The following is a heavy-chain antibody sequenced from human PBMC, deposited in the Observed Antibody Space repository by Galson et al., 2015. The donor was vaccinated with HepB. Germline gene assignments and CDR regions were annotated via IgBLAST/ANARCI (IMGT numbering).Heavy chain of an antibody. CDR3: ARESVTLVRGIILHYYGMDV. J-gene: IGHJ6*02. CDR2: TFYKSKWYS. Sequence: CAISGDSVSSNSGTWNRIRQSPSRGLEWLGRTFYKSKWYSDYAVSVKSRITINPETSKNEFSLQLNSVTPEDTAVYYCARESVTLVRGIILHYYGMDVWGQGTTVTVSS. CDR1: GDSVSSNSGT. D-gene: IGHD3-10*01. V-gene: IGHV6-1*01.